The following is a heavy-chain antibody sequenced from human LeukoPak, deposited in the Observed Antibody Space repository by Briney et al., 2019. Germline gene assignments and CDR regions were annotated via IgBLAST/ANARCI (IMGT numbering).Heavy chain of an antibody. CDR2: IHNSGTT. D-gene: IGHD3-10*01. Sequence: SETLSLTCAVSGGPFSGYFWSWISQSSGKGLEWIGEIHNSGTTNYNPSLNSRVTISEDTSKNQFYLNLSSVTAADTAVYYCARRYYYNLGSFPFDFWRQGTLVTVSS. J-gene: IGHJ4*02. V-gene: IGHV4-34*01. CDR1: GGPFSGYF. CDR3: ARRYYYNLGSFPFDF.